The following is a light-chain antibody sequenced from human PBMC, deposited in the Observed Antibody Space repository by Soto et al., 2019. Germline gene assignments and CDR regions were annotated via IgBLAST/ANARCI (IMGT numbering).Light chain of an antibody. V-gene: IGKV3-20*01. CDR2: GAS. J-gene: IGKJ5*01. CDR1: QSVSSSY. CDR3: QHFGGTTFT. Sequence: EIVLTQSPGTLSSSPGEGATLSCRASQSVSSSYIAWYQQRPGQTPSLLIYGASTRATGVPDRFSGSGSGTHFTLTISRLEPGDFAVYYCQHFGGTTFTFGQGTRLEIK.